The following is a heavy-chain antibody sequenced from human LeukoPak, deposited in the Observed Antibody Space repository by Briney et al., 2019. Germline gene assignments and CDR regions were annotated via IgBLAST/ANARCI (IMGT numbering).Heavy chain of an antibody. V-gene: IGHV7-4-1*02. D-gene: IGHD2-21*02. CDR2: INTNTGNP. Sequence: ASVKVSCKASGYTFTGYYMHWVRQAPGQGLEWMGWINTNTGNPTYAQGFTGRFVFSLDTSVSTAYLQISSLKAEDTAVYYCARAPRGDPFDYWGQGTLVTVSS. J-gene: IGHJ4*02. CDR3: ARAPRGDPFDY. CDR1: GYTFTGYY.